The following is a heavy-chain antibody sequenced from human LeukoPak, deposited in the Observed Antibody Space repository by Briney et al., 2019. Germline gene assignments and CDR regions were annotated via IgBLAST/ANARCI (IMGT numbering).Heavy chain of an antibody. Sequence: PGGSLRLSCAASGFTLSSYWMQWVPQAPGKGLVWVSRMNGDGRIITYADSVRGRLTISRDNAKKTLYLKMNSLRVEDTAVYYCAREGPGTGECYFDAWGQGTLVTV. D-gene: IGHD1-26*01. CDR1: GFTLSSYW. V-gene: IGHV3-74*01. J-gene: IGHJ4*02. CDR2: MNGDGRII. CDR3: AREGPGTGECYFDA.